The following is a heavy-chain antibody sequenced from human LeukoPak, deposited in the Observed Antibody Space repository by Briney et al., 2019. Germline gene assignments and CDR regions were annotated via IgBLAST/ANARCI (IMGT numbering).Heavy chain of an antibody. J-gene: IGHJ4*02. D-gene: IGHD3-22*01. CDR1: GASFSSGDQY. V-gene: IGHV4-31*03. Sequence: SETLSLTCTVSGASFSSGDQYWNWIRQSPGKGLEWIGSIHPSGMLYNNPSLESRVTISIDTPKNQFSLNRNSVTAADTAVYFCSRGLDSRKLGYWGQGTLVTVSS. CDR3: SRGLDSRKLGY. CDR2: IHPSGML.